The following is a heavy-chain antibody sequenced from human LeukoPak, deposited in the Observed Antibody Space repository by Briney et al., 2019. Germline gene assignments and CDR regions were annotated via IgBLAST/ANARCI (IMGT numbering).Heavy chain of an antibody. J-gene: IGHJ5*02. V-gene: IGHV1-18*04. CDR1: NYNFTTYG. CDR2: ISTYNGNT. D-gene: IGHD6-13*01. Sequence: ASVKVSCKASNYNFTTYGISWVRQAPGQGLEWMGWISTYNGNTNYAQNLQGRVTMTTDTSTTTAYMEVRSLTSEDTAIYYCATDSYMAAADTWFDPWGQGTLVTASS. CDR3: ATDSYMAAADTWFDP.